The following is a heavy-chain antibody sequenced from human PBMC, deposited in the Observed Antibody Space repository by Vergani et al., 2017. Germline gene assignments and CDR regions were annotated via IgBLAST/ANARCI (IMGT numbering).Heavy chain of an antibody. CDR3: TRHVPCSDGACLHFVH. CDR1: ESSFISNE. Sequence: VQLVQSGAEVKKPGESLKISCKYSESSFISNEIAWVRQMSGRGLQWMGNINPIDSKIAYSPSFQGQAIMSLDKSITTAYLQWRSLKATDTAIYYCTRHVPCSDGACLHFVHWGQGTQVTTSS. CDR2: INPIDSKI. V-gene: IGHV5-51*01. J-gene: IGHJ4*02. D-gene: IGHD5-24*01.